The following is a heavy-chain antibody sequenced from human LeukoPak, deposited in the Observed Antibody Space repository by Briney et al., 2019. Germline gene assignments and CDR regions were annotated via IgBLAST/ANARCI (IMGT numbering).Heavy chain of an antibody. D-gene: IGHD5-18*01. J-gene: IGHJ4*02. CDR1: GDSVSSNSAA. Sequence: SQTLSLTCAISGDSVSSNSAAWTWIRQSPSRGLEWLGRTYYRSKWYNDYAVSVKSRITINPDTSKNQFSLQLNSVTPEGTAVYYCARGSGYSYVSWGQGTLVTVSS. CDR3: ARGSGYSYVS. CDR2: TYYRSKWYN. V-gene: IGHV6-1*01.